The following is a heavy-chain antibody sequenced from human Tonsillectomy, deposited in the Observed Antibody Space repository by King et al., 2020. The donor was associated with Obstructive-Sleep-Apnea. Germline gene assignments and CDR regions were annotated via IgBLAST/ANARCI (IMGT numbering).Heavy chain of an antibody. D-gene: IGHD3-22*01. CDR3: VKDSDYNSGGYNYPEY. V-gene: IGHV3-23*04. CDR1: GFSVSRYA. Sequence: VQLVESGGGLVQPGGSLRLSCAGSGFSVSRYARTWGRLAPGKGLQWVSAISGSGGRAYFTDSGKGRFTISRDNSKNTLYLQMSSHRVEDTAMYHCVKDSDYNSGGYNYPEYWGQGTLSPSPQ. J-gene: IGHJ4*02. CDR2: ISGSGGRA.